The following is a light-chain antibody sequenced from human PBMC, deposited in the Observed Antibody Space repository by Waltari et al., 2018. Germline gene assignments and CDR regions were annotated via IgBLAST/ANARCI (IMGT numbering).Light chain of an antibody. J-gene: IGLJ1*01. CDR2: DVS. V-gene: IGLV2-14*01. CDR1: STDVGGYNY. Sequence: QSALTQPASASGSPGQSITLSCPGTSTDVGGYNYVSWYQQHPGKAPKLMIYDVSSRPSGVSNRFSGSKSGNTASLTISGLQAEDEADYYCSSFTRNSLYVFGTGTKVTVL. CDR3: SSFTRNSLYV.